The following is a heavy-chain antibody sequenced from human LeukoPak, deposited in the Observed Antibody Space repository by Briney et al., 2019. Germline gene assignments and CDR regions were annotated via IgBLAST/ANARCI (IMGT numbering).Heavy chain of an antibody. CDR2: IYYSGST. V-gene: IGHV4-59*01. J-gene: IGHJ1*01. Sequence: SETLSLTCTVSGGSISNYYWSWIRQPPGKGLEYIGYIYYSGSTNFNPSLKSRVTMSVDTSKNQFSLNLSSVTAADTAVYYCARREVVAGAEYFQHWGQGTLVTVSS. D-gene: IGHD6-19*01. CDR1: GGSISNYY. CDR3: ARREVVAGAEYFQH.